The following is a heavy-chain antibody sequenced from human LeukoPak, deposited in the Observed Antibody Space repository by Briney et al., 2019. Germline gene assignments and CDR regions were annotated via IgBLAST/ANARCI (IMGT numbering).Heavy chain of an antibody. J-gene: IGHJ3*02. CDR3: AKGSSWAVAAPGGVAFDI. CDR1: AFTFSSYA. Sequence: GGSLRLSCAASAFTFSSYAMSWVRQAPGKGLEWVSAISGSGGSTYYADSVKGRFTISRDYSKNTLYLQMNSLRAEDTAVYYCAKGSSWAVAAPGGVAFDIWGQGTMVTVSS. D-gene: IGHD6-19*01. V-gene: IGHV3-23*01. CDR2: ISGSGGST.